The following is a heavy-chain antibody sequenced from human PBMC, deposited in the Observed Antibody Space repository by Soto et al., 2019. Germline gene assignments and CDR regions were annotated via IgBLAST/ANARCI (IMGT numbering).Heavy chain of an antibody. J-gene: IGHJ5*02. V-gene: IGHV4-59*08. CDR1: GGSISSYY. D-gene: IGHD4-4*01. CDR3: ARQVHNYNPNWFDP. CDR2: IYYSGST. Sequence: SETLSLTCTVSGGSISSYYWSWIRQPPGKGLEWIGYIYYSGSTNYNPSLKSRVTISVDTSKNQFSLKLSSVTAADTAVYYCARQVHNYNPNWFDPWGQGTLVTVSS.